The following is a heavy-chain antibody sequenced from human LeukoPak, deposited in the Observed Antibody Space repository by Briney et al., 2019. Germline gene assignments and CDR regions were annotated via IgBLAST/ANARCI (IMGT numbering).Heavy chain of an antibody. CDR2: ISDSGSTT. CDR1: GFTLSSYE. D-gene: IGHD6-13*01. V-gene: IGHV3-48*03. CDR3: ARIGYSNWGDALDI. J-gene: IGHJ3*02. Sequence: PGGSLRLSCAASGFTLSSYEMNWVRRAPGKGLEWISYISDSGSTTYYADSVKGRLSISRDNAKNSLYLQMNSLRAEDTAVYYCARIGYSNWGDALDIWGQGTMVTASS.